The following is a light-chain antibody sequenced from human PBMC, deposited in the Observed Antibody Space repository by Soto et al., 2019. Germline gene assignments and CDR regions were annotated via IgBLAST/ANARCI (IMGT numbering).Light chain of an antibody. V-gene: IGKV1-5*03. Sequence: DIQMTQSPSTLSASVGDRVTITCRASQSLGTWLAWYQHKPGKAPKLLIYKASSLQSGVPSRFRGGGSGTEFTLTIGSLQPEDFASDYGLQYKTYPPGFRGGTKVEIK. CDR1: QSLGTW. CDR3: LQYKTYPPG. CDR2: KAS. J-gene: IGKJ4*01.